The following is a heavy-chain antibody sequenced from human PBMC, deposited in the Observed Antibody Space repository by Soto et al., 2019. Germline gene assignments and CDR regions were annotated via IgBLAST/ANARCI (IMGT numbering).Heavy chain of an antibody. D-gene: IGHD3-22*01. Sequence: QVQLVQSGAEVKKPGSSVKVSCKASGGTFSSYAISWVRQAPGQGLEWMGGIIPIVGTANYAQKFQARVTITADESTSTAYRELSSMRSEDTAVYYCASLASYDSSGYSDLDYWGQGTLVTVAS. CDR2: IIPIVGTA. V-gene: IGHV1-69*12. CDR1: GGTFSSYA. CDR3: ASLASYDSSGYSDLDY. J-gene: IGHJ4*02.